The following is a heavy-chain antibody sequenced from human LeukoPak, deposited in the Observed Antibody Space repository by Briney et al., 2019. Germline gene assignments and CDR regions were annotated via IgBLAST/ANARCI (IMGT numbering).Heavy chain of an antibody. V-gene: IGHV3-23*01. J-gene: IGHJ5*02. CDR1: GFTFSSYT. CDR2: IGGRGGST. CDR3: GKEGGA. D-gene: IGHD3-16*01. Sequence: GGSLRLSCAASGFTFSSYTMTWVRQAPGKGPEWVSAIGGRGGSTYYADSLGGRFTISRDNSKDMLYLQMNSLKVEDTATYYCGKEGGAWGQGTKVTVSS.